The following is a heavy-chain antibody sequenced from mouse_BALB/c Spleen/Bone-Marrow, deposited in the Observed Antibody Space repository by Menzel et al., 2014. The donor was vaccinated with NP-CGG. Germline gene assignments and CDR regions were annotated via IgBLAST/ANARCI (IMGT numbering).Heavy chain of an antibody. CDR3: ARSGFAY. J-gene: IGHJ3*01. CDR2: ILPGSGST. V-gene: IGHV1-9*01. CDR1: GYTFSSYW. Sequence: QVQLQQSGAELMKPGASVKISCKATGYTFSSYWIEWVKQRPGHGLEWIGGILPGSGSTNYNEKFKGKATFTADTSSNTAYMQLSSLTSGDSAVYYCARSGFAYWGQGTLVTVSA.